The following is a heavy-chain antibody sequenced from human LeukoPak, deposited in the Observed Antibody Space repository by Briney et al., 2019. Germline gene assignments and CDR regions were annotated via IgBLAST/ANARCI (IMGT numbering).Heavy chain of an antibody. CDR1: GFTFSSYA. Sequence: PGGSLRLSCAASGFTFSSYAMSWVRQAPGKGLEWVSAISGSGGSTYCADSVKGRFTISRDNSKNTLYLQMNSLRAEDTAVYYCARNTMTTVTTFYYWGQGTLVTVSS. CDR2: ISGSGGST. D-gene: IGHD4-17*01. V-gene: IGHV3-23*01. CDR3: ARNTMTTVTTFYY. J-gene: IGHJ4*02.